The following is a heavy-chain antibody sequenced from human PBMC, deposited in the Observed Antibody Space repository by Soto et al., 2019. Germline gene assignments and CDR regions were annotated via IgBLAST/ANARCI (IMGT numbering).Heavy chain of an antibody. CDR3: AREGPNIVVVPAAIRHYYYGMDV. V-gene: IGHV3-21*01. CDR2: ISSSSSYI. D-gene: IGHD2-2*02. CDR1: GFTFSSYS. Sequence: GGSLRLSCAASGFTFSSYSMNWVRQAPGKGLEWVSSISSSSSYIYYADSVKGRFTISRDNAKNSLYLQMNSLRAEDTAVYYCAREGPNIVVVPAAIRHYYYGMDVWGQGTTVTVSS. J-gene: IGHJ6*02.